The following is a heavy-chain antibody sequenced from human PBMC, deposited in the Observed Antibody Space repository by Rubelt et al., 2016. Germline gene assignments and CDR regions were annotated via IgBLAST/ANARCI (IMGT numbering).Heavy chain of an antibody. CDR1: GFSLRTGGVG. D-gene: IGHD1-1*01. V-gene: IGHV2-5*01. CDR2: IYWHDDK. J-gene: IGHJ3*02. Sequence: QITLKESGPTLVKPTQTLTVTCTFSGFSLRTGGVGVGWIRQPPGKALEWLAIIYWHDDKRYSPSLKSRLTITKDTSTNQVVLTMTKRDTVDTATYYCAHGTTTKWAFEIWGQGTMVTVSS. CDR3: AHGTTTKWAFEI.